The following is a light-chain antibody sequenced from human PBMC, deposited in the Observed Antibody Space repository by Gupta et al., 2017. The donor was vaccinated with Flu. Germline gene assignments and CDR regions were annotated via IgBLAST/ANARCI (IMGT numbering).Light chain of an antibody. J-gene: IGKJ4*01. V-gene: IGKV1-27*01. CDR2: AAS. Sequence: VGDRVSMTGRASQDIGSYVAWYQQKSGKTPKLLIYAASSLQSGVPPRFAASGSGAVFTLTIISLQPEDGATYYCQKYNSAPPAFGGGTKVEIK. CDR1: QDIGSY. CDR3: QKYNSAPPA.